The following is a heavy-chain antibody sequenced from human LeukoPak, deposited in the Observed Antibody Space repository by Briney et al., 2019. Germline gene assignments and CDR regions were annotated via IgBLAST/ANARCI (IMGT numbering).Heavy chain of an antibody. CDR2: ISSNGGST. V-gene: IGHV3-64*01. CDR3: ARRAVAAPRGYSYGGYYYYYMDV. D-gene: IGHD5-18*01. CDR1: GVTFSSYA. J-gene: IGHJ6*03. Sequence: GSLRLSCAASGVTFSSYAMHWVRQAPGKGLEYVSAISSNGGSTYYANSVKGRFTISRDNSKNTLYLQMGSLRAEDMAVYYCARRAVAAPRGYSYGGYYYYYMDVWGKGTTVTVSS.